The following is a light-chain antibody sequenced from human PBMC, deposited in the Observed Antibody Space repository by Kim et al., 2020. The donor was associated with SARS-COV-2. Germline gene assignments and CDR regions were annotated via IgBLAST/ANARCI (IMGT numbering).Light chain of an antibody. Sequence: QAGLTQPPSVSKGLRQTATLTCTGNSNNVGNQGAAWLQQHQGHPPKLLSYRNNNRPSGISERLSASRSGNTASLTITGLQPEDEAEYCCSAWDSSLSAWVFGGGTQLTVL. CDR2: RNN. V-gene: IGLV10-54*01. CDR3: SAWDSSLSAWV. CDR1: SNNVGNQG. J-gene: IGLJ3*02.